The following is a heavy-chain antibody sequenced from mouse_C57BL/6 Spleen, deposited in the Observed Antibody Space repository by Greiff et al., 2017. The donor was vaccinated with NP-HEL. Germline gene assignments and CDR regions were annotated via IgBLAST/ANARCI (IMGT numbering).Heavy chain of an antibody. CDR2: IYPGDGDT. Sequence: VQLKQSGAELVKPGASVKISCKASGYAFSSYWMNWVKQRPGKGLEWIGQIYPGDGDTNYNGKFKGKATLTAGKSSSTAYMQLSSLTSEDSAVYFCARDGNYLYYFDYWGQGTTLTVSS. CDR1: GYAFSSYW. V-gene: IGHV1-80*01. CDR3: ARDGNYLYYFDY. J-gene: IGHJ2*01. D-gene: IGHD2-1*01.